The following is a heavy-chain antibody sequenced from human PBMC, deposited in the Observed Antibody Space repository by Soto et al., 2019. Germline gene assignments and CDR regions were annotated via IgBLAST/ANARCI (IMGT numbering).Heavy chain of an antibody. Sequence: SETLSLTCTVSGGSISSYYWSWIRQPPGKGLEWIGYIYYSGSTNYNPSLKSRVTISVDTSKNQFSLKLSSVTAADTAVYYCARYSVDILLDWFDYWGQGTLVTVSS. CDR2: IYYSGST. V-gene: IGHV4-59*08. CDR1: GGSISSYY. J-gene: IGHJ5*01. D-gene: IGHD2-8*01. CDR3: ARYSVDILLDWFDY.